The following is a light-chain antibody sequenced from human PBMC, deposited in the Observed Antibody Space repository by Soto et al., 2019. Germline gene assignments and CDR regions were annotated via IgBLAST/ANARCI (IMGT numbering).Light chain of an antibody. J-gene: IGLJ2*01. CDR1: TGAVTSDHY. V-gene: IGLV7-46*01. Sequence: QAVVTQEPSLTVSPGGTVTLTCGSSTGAVTSDHYPYWFQQKPGQVPRMLIYNTNNKHSWTPARFSGSLLGDKAALTLSGAQPEDEADYYRLLCYGGPVVFGGGTKVTVL. CDR2: NTN. CDR3: LLCYGGPVV.